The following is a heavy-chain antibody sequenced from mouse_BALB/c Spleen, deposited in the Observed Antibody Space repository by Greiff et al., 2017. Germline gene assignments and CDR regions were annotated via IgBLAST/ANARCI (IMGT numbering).Heavy chain of an antibody. Sequence: QVQLQQPGAELVKPGASVKLSCKASGYTFTSYWMHWVKQRPGQGLEWIGEINPSNGRTNYNEKFKSKATLTVDKSSSTAYMQLSSLTSEDSAVYYSARWYDYDYAMDYWGQGTSVTVSA. V-gene: IGHV1S81*02. CDR3: ARWYDYDYAMDY. J-gene: IGHJ4*01. CDR2: INPSNGRT. CDR1: GYTFTSYW. D-gene: IGHD2-4*01.